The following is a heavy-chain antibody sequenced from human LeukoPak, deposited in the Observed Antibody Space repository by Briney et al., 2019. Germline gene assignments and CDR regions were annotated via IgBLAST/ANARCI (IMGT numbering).Heavy chain of an antibody. CDR2: INHSGST. CDR3: ARGHYYGSGSYYRLDY. CDR1: RGSFSGYY. Sequence: SETLSLTCAVYRGSFSGYYWSWIRQPPGKGLEWIGEINHSGSTNYNPSLKSRVTISVDTSKNQFSLKLSSVTAADTAVYYCARGHYYGSGSYYRLDYWGQGTLVTVSS. J-gene: IGHJ4*02. V-gene: IGHV4-34*01. D-gene: IGHD3-10*01.